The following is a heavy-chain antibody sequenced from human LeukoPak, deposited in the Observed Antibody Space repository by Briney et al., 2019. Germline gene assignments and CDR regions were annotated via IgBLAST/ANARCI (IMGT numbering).Heavy chain of an antibody. D-gene: IGHD2-21*02. CDR3: ARGVTAVPA. Sequence: GGSLRLSCAASGFTVSNNYMGWVRQAPGKGLEWVSFIYSDISTYYADSVKGRFTISRDDSENTLFLQMNSLRAEDTAVYYCARGVTAVPAWGQGTLVTVSS. CDR1: GFTVSNNY. J-gene: IGHJ5*02. CDR2: IYSDIST. V-gene: IGHV3-66*01.